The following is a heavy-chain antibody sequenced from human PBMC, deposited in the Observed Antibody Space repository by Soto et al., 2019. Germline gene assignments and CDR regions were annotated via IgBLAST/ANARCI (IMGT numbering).Heavy chain of an antibody. Sequence: SVKVSCKTSGYSFSNFYIHWVRQAPGQGLEWMGWINPNTGYTKYAQKFQGRVAMTRDTSINTGYMELTRLRSDDTAVYYCAKWGCGAGTCYSDSWGHGTLVTVSS. CDR1: GYSFSNFY. V-gene: IGHV1-2*02. J-gene: IGHJ4*01. CDR2: INPNTGYT. D-gene: IGHD6-13*01. CDR3: AKWGCGAGTCYSDS.